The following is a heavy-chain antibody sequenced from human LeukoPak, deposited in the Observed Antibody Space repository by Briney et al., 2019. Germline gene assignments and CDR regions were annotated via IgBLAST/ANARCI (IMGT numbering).Heavy chain of an antibody. J-gene: IGHJ5*02. CDR3: ARHGRRVTSSWFDP. CDR2: IFYSGTT. V-gene: IGHV4-59*08. D-gene: IGHD2-21*02. CDR1: NGSISGYY. Sequence: SETLSLTCTVSNGSISGYYWSWIRQPPGRGLEWIGYIFYSGTTNYNPSLKSRVTISVGTSKSQFSLRLSSVTAADTAVYYCARHGRRVTSSWFDPWGQGTLVTVSS.